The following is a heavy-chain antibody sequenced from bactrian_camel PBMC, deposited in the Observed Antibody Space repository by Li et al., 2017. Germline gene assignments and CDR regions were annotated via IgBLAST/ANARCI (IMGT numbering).Heavy chain of an antibody. V-gene: IGHV3S31*01. J-gene: IGHJ6*01. CDR1: GFTFLSYA. CDR2: IDSAGYNP. CDR3: AAGRRFSPCRPSITGDFTA. Sequence: VQLVESGGGLVPPGGSLRLSCVAKGFTFLSYAMNWVRQAPGKGLEWVSNIDSAGYNPHYLDSAKGRFTISRDNAANILYLQMNSLKPEDTAKYYCAAGRRFSPCRPSITGDFTAWGQGTQVTVS. D-gene: IGHD3*01.